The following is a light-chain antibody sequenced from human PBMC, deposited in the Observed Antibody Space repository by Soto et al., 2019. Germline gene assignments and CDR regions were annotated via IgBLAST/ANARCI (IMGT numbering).Light chain of an antibody. Sequence: PGERATLSCRASQSVRNSYLAWYQQRPGQAPRLLIYGADSRATGIPDRFSGSGPDTDFTLTISRLEPEDFAVYYCQQYGSSPRYTFGQGTKLEI. CDR3: QQYGSSPRYT. J-gene: IGKJ2*01. CDR1: QSVRNSY. CDR2: GAD. V-gene: IGKV3-20*01.